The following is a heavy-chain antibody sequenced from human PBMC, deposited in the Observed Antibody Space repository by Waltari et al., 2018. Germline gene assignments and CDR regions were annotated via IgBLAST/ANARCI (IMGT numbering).Heavy chain of an antibody. CDR2: IYPGDSDT. CDR3: AKQGEMPTLYYFES. Sequence: EVQLVQSGAEVKKPGESLKISCKGSGYSFTDYWIGWVRQMPGKGLEWMWIIYPGDSDTRYSPSFQGQVTFSADKSINTADLHWSSLKASDTAMYYCAKQGEMPTLYYFESWGQGTLVTVSS. J-gene: IGHJ4*02. CDR1: GYSFTDYW. V-gene: IGHV5-51*01. D-gene: IGHD1-26*01.